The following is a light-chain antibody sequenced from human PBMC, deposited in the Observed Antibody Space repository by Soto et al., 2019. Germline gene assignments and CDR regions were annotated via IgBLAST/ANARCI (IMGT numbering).Light chain of an antibody. CDR2: DAS. CDR3: QQYYSPPRYT. Sequence: EIVLTQSPGTLSLSPGERATLSCRASQSVRSSFLAWYQQKPGQAPRLLISDASSRATGIPDRFSGSGSGTDFTLTISRLEPEDFAVYYCQQYYSPPRYTFGQGTRLGIK. V-gene: IGKV3-20*01. CDR1: QSVRSSF. J-gene: IGKJ2*01.